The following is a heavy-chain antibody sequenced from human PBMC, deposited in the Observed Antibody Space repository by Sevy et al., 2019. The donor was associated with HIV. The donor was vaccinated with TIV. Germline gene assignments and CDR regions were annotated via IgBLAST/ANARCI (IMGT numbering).Heavy chain of an antibody. J-gene: IGHJ4*02. Sequence: GGSLRLSCAASGFTFSSSAMSWVRQAPGKGLAWVSVISDSGGTTYYADSVKGRFTISRDNSKKTVYLQMNSLRVEDAAVYYCAKPVSYGDYGGLVHWGQGTLVTVSS. CDR2: ISDSGGTT. CDR3: AKPVSYGDYGGLVH. V-gene: IGHV3-23*01. CDR1: GFTFSSSA. D-gene: IGHD4-17*01.